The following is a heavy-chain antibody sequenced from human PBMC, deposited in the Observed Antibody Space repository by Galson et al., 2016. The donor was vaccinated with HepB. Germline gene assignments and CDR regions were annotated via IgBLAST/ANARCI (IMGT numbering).Heavy chain of an antibody. V-gene: IGHV1-18*01. J-gene: IGHJ4*02. Sequence: SCKASGYSFTSYGISWVRQAPGQGLEWMGWISAYSANKNYAQKVQGRITMTTDSSTSTAYMELRNLTSGDTAVYFCARDYSSGWYGYWGQGTLVTVSS. CDR1: GYSFTSYG. D-gene: IGHD6-19*01. CDR3: ARDYSSGWYGY. CDR2: ISAYSANK.